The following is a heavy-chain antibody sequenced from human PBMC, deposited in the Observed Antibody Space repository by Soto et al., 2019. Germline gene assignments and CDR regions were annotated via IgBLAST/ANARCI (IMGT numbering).Heavy chain of an antibody. J-gene: IGHJ6*02. CDR1: GFTFSDYW. CDR3: ARGLRNYYGVDV. Sequence: EVQLVESGGGLVQPGGSLRLSCVASGFTFSDYWMHWVRQAPGKGLVWVSRIKFDGGITSHADSVKGRFTISGDNARNTVHLQMNSLRAEDTGVYYCARGLRNYYGVDVWGQGTTVTVSS. V-gene: IGHV3-74*01. CDR2: IKFDGGIT. D-gene: IGHD4-17*01.